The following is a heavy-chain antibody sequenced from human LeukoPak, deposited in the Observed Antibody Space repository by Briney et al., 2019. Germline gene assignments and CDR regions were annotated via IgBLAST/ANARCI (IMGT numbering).Heavy chain of an antibody. V-gene: IGHV3-30*01. CDR1: GFTFSSYA. CDR3: AGYSSSWFLKGDWFDP. Sequence: GGSLRLSCAASGFTFSSYATHWVRQAPGKGLEWVAVISYDGSNKYYADSVKGRFTISRDNSKNTLYLQMNSLRAEDTAVYYCAGYSSSWFLKGDWFDPWGQGTLVTVSS. D-gene: IGHD6-13*01. CDR2: ISYDGSNK. J-gene: IGHJ5*02.